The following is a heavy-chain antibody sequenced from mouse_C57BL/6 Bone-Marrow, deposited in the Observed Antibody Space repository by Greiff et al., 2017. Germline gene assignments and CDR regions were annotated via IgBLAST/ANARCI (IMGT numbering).Heavy chain of an antibody. V-gene: IGHV1-81*01. CDR2: IYPRSGNT. CDR1: GYTFTSYG. Sequence: LQESGAELARPGASVKLSCKASGYTFTSYGISWVKQRTGQGLEWIGEIYPRSGNTYYNEKFKGKATLTADKSSSTAYMELRSLTSEDSAVYFCARWDDYVGGYFDYWGQGTTLTVSS. CDR3: ARWDDYVGGYFDY. J-gene: IGHJ2*01. D-gene: IGHD2-4*01.